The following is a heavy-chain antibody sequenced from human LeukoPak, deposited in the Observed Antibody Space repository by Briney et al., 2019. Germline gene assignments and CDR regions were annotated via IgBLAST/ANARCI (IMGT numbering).Heavy chain of an antibody. Sequence: GGSLRLSCAASGFTFSSYSMNWVRQAPGKGLEWVSSISSSSSYIYYADSVKGRFTISRDNAKNSLYLQMNSLRAEDTAVYYCAREGTIFGVVIRVDPWGQGTLVTVSS. CDR1: GFTFSSYS. V-gene: IGHV3-21*04. J-gene: IGHJ5*02. CDR2: ISSSSSYI. D-gene: IGHD3-3*01. CDR3: AREGTIFGVVIRVDP.